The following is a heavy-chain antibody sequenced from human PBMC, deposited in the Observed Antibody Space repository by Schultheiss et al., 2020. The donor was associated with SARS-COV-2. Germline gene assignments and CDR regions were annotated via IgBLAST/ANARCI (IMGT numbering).Heavy chain of an antibody. CDR1: GFTFSDYY. Sequence: GGSLRLSCAASGFTFSDYYMSWVRQAPGKGLEWVSVIYSGGSTYYADSLKGRFTISRDNSKNTLYLQMNSLRAEDTAVYYCAKDLSGSSTPWGQGTLVTVSS. D-gene: IGHD6-13*01. CDR2: IYSGGST. CDR3: AKDLSGSSTP. V-gene: IGHV3-66*01. J-gene: IGHJ5*02.